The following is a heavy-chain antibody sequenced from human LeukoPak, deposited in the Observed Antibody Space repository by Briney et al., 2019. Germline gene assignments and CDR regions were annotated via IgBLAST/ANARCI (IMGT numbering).Heavy chain of an antibody. Sequence: GGSLRLSCAASGFTFSSYGMHWVRQAPGKGLEWVSVISYDGSNKYYADSVKGRFTISRDNSKNTLYLQMNSLRAEDTAVYYCAKDHPPPSIMITFGGVIVPPKYYFDYWGQGTLVTVSS. CDR3: AKDHPPPSIMITFGGVIVPPKYYFDY. CDR1: GFTFSSYG. D-gene: IGHD3-16*02. V-gene: IGHV3-30*18. J-gene: IGHJ4*02. CDR2: ISYDGSNK.